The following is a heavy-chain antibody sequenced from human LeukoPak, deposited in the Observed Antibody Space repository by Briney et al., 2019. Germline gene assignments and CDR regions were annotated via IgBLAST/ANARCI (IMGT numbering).Heavy chain of an antibody. J-gene: IGHJ4*02. CDR3: ARVLLSSSWYLDDY. V-gene: IGHV3-74*01. D-gene: IGHD6-13*01. CDR1: GFSFSVYW. CDR2: IKTDGSIT. Sequence: PGGSLRLSCAASGFSFSVYWMHWVRQAPGKGPVWVSRIKTDGSITDYADSVKGRFTISRDNAKNSLYLQMNSLRAEDTALYYCARVLLSSSWYLDDYWGQGTLVTVSS.